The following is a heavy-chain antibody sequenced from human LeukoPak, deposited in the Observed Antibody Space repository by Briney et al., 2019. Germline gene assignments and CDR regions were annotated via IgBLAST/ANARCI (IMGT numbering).Heavy chain of an antibody. CDR3: AKGGGSVGATTDLDY. Sequence: GVSLTLSCTVSGFPFNRYGVSWVPGAPGRGRECVSAISGSGGYTYYAGSVKGRFTISRDNSKNTLYLQMNSLRAEDTAVYYCAKGGGSVGATTDLDYWGQGTLVTVSS. CDR2: ISGSGGYT. D-gene: IGHD1-26*01. J-gene: IGHJ4*02. V-gene: IGHV3-23*01. CDR1: GFPFNRYG.